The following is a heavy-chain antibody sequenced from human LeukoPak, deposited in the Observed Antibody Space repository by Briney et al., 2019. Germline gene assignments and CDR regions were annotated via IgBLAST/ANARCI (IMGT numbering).Heavy chain of an antibody. CDR1: GFTFSSYE. J-gene: IGHJ6*03. CDR2: ISSSGSTI. CDR3: ARLNWGPTFYYYYYMDV. V-gene: IGHV3-48*03. D-gene: IGHD7-27*01. Sequence: GGSLRLPCAASGFTFSSYEMNWVRQAPGKGLEWVSYISSSGSTIYYADSVKGRFTISRDNAKNSLYLQMNSLRAEDTAVYYCARLNWGPTFYYYYYMDVWGKGTTVTVSS.